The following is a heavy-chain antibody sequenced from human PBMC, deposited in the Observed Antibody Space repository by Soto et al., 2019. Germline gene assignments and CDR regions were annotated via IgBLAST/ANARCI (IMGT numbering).Heavy chain of an antibody. CDR3: AKGDCSGGRCYRGFDY. J-gene: IGHJ4*02. D-gene: IGHD2-15*01. CDR1: GFTFSSYD. Sequence: GGSLRLSCAASGFTFSSYDMNWVRQAPGKGLEWVSGVSASGSITSYADSAKGRFTISRDNAKNTVFLQMAGLRAEDTAVYFCAKGDCSGGRCYRGFDYWGQGTLVTVSS. V-gene: IGHV3-23*01. CDR2: VSASGSIT.